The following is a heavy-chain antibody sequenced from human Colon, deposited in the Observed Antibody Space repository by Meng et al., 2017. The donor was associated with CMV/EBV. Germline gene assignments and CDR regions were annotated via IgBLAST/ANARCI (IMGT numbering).Heavy chain of an antibody. J-gene: IGHJ6*02. V-gene: IGHV3-13*01. D-gene: IGHD3-3*01. CDR2: IGSAGDT. CDR3: ARASGGFLEWFETEGYYYYGMDV. CDR1: GFTLSRYD. Sequence: GGSLRLSCAASGFTLSRYDIHWVRQVTGKGLEWVSGIGSAGDTYYADSVKGRFTISREKAKNSLYLQMNSLRAGDTAVYYCARASGGFLEWFETEGYYYYGMDVWGQGTTVTVSS.